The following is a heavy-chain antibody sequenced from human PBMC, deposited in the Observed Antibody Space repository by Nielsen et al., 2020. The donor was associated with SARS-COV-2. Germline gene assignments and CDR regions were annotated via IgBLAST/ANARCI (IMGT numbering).Heavy chain of an antibody. CDR2: IYSGGST. CDR1: GFIVSDKY. D-gene: IGHD3-10*01. J-gene: IGHJ4*02. V-gene: IGHV3-66*02. CDR3: ARDHLTVGGVVITGPLDY. Sequence: GESLKISCAASGFIVSDKYMSWVRQAPGKGLECVSVIYSGGSTYYADSVRGRFTISRDNSKNTLFLHMNSLRADDTALYYCARDHLTVGGVVITGPLDYWGQGTPVTVSS.